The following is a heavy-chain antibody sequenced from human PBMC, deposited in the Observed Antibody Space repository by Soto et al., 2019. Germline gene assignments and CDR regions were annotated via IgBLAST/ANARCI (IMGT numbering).Heavy chain of an antibody. D-gene: IGHD6-19*01. CDR3: ARERIAVAGPYYYYYGMDV. V-gene: IGHV1-69*04. Sequence: SVKVSCKASGGTFSSYTISWVRQAPGQGLEWMGRIIPILGIANYAQKFQGRVTITADTSISTAYMELSRLRSDDTAVYYCARERIAVAGPYYYYYGMDVWGQGTTVTVSS. CDR1: GGTFSSYT. CDR2: IIPILGIA. J-gene: IGHJ6*02.